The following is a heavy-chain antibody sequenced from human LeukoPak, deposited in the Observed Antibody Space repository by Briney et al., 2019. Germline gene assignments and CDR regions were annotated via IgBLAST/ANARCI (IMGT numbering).Heavy chain of an antibody. CDR1: GFTFSSYW. J-gene: IGHJ4*02. D-gene: IGHD3-3*01. CDR3: ARDLTMLGTPGDDFDY. CDR2: INENGRTT. V-gene: IGHV3-74*01. Sequence: QPGGSLTLSCAASGFTFSSYWMHWVRQAPGKGLVWVSRINENGRTTSYADSVKGRFTISRDNAKNTVYLQMTSLRAEDTAFYYCARDLTMLGTPGDDFDYWGQGSLVTVSS.